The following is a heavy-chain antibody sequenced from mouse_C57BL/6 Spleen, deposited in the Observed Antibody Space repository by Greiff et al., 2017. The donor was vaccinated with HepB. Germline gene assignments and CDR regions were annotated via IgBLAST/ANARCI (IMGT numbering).Heavy chain of an antibody. CDR1: GYTFTSYW. J-gene: IGHJ2*01. Sequence: LQESGAELAKPGASVKLSCKASGYTFTSYWMHWVKQRPGQGLEWIGYINPSSGYTKYNQKFKDKATLTADKYSSTAYMQLSSLTYEDSAVYYCARGILRYFDYWGQGTTLTVSS. D-gene: IGHD1-1*01. V-gene: IGHV1-7*01. CDR2: INPSSGYT. CDR3: ARGILRYFDY.